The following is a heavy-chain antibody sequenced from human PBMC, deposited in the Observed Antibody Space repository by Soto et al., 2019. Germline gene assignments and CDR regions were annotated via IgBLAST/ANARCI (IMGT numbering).Heavy chain of an antibody. V-gene: IGHV1-46*01. CDR3: ARVRYCSGGSCYSPPDY. D-gene: IGHD2-15*01. Sequence: ASVKVSCKASGYTFTNYYIHWVRQAPGQGFEWMAMINPTGGTTSYAQKFQGRVTVTRDTSTSTVHMELSSLRSEDTAVYYCARVRYCSGGSCYSPPDYWGQGTLVTVSS. J-gene: IGHJ4*02. CDR2: INPTGGTT. CDR1: GYTFTNYY.